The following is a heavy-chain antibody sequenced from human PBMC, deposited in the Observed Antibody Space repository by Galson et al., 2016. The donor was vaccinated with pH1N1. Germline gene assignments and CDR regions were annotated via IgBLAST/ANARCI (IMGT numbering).Heavy chain of an antibody. CDR3: TTLYAPTFYY. V-gene: IGHV3-15*01. CDR1: GFTFSNAW. J-gene: IGHJ4*02. Sequence: SLRLSCAASGFTFSNAWMSWVRQAPGKGLEWVGRIKSKTDGGTTDYAAPVKGRFTISRDDSKNTLYLQLNSLKTVDTAVYDCTTLYAPTFYYWGEGILFTVSS. D-gene: IGHD2/OR15-2a*01. CDR2: IKSKTDGGTT.